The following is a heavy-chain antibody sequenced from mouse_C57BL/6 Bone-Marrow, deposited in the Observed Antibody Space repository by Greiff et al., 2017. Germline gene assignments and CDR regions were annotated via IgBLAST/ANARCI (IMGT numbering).Heavy chain of an antibody. CDR2: ISYDGSN. CDR3: ASVWFAY. J-gene: IGHJ3*01. CDR1: GYSITSGYY. V-gene: IGHV3-6*01. Sequence: EVKLQESGPGLVKPSQSLSLTCSVTGYSITSGYYWNWIRQFPGNKLEWMGYISYDGSNNYNPSLKNRISITRDTSKNQFFLKLNSVTPEDTATYYCASVWFAYWGQGTLVTVSA.